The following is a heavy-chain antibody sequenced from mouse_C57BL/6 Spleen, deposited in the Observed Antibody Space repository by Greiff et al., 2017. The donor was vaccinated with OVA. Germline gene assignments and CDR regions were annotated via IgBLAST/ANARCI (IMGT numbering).Heavy chain of an antibody. CDR2: IHPNSGST. V-gene: IGHV1-64*01. D-gene: IGHD2-2*01. CDR3: AREHYGYDHYAMDY. CDR1: GYTFTSYW. J-gene: IGHJ4*01. Sequence: QVQLQQPGAELVKPGASVKLSCKASGYTFTSYWMHWVKQRPGQGLEWIGMIHPNSGSTNYNEKFKSKATLTVDKSSSTAYMQLSSLTSEDSAVYYCAREHYGYDHYAMDYWGQGTSVTVSS.